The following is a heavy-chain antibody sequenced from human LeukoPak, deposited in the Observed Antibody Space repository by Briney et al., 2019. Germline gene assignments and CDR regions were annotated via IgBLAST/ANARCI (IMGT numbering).Heavy chain of an antibody. J-gene: IGHJ4*02. Sequence: ASVKVSCKPSGYTFISYGISWVRQAPGQGLEWVGWISAHKGDTDYAQKFQGRVAMTTDTSTNTVYMELRSLTSDDTAVCYCARVNDVAVVAAAAPHFEHWGQGTLVTVSS. CDR2: ISAHKGDT. CDR3: ARVNDVAVVAAAAPHFEH. CDR1: GYTFISYG. D-gene: IGHD2-15*01. V-gene: IGHV1-18*01.